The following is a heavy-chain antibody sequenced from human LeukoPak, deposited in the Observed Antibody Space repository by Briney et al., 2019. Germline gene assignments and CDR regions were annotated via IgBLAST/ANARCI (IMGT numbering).Heavy chain of an antibody. CDR3: ARCRYYDSSGYYYYYGMDV. CDR2: INHSGST. Sequence: SETLSLTCAVYGGSFSGYYWSWIRQPPGKGLEWIGEINHSGSTNYNPSLKSRVTISVDTSKNQISLKLSSVTAADTAVYYCARCRYYDSSGYYYYYGMDVWGQGTTVTISS. V-gene: IGHV4-34*01. D-gene: IGHD3-22*01. J-gene: IGHJ6*02. CDR1: GGSFSGYY.